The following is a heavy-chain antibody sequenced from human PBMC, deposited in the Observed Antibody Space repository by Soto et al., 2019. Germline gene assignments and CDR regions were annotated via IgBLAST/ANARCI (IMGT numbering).Heavy chain of an antibody. CDR2: ISTGGDST. V-gene: IGHV3-23*01. J-gene: IGHJ1*01. Sequence: EVQLLESGGGLVQRGGSLSLSCAASGFTFNSYMSWVRQAPGKGLEWVSGISTGGDSTYYADSVKGRFTISRDNSKNTLHLQMNSLRAEDTAVYYCAKDFGGDSLGPFQHWGQGTLVTVSS. D-gene: IGHD2-21*02. CDR1: GFTFNSY. CDR3: AKDFGGDSLGPFQH.